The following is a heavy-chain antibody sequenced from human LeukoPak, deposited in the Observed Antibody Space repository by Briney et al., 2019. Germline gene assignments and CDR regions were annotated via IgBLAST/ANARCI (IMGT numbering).Heavy chain of an antibody. J-gene: IGHJ4*02. D-gene: IGHD1-1*01. CDR2: INRHGNEV. CDR1: GFMFSDYW. CDR3: ARVGTWELQRVFDY. Sequence: GGSLRLSCAASGFMFSDYWMTWVRQVPGTGLEWVANINRHGNEVHYVDSVKGRFTISRDNAKNSLYLQLGSLRVEDTAVYYCARVGTWELQRVFDYWGQGTLVTVSS. V-gene: IGHV3-7*01.